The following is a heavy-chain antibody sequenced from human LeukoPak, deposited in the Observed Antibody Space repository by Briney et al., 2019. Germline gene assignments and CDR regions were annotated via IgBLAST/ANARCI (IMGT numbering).Heavy chain of an antibody. CDR3: ARAHGGYSYGNFDY. CDR1: GASFSGYD. CDR2: ISYSGST. J-gene: IGHJ4*02. Sequence: SETLSLTCAVYGASFSGYDWSWIRQPPGKGLEWIGYISYSGSTYYNPSLKSRLTISVDTSKNQFSLKLSSVTAADTAVYYCARAHGGYSYGNFDYWGQGTLVTVSS. D-gene: IGHD5-18*01. V-gene: IGHV4-31*11.